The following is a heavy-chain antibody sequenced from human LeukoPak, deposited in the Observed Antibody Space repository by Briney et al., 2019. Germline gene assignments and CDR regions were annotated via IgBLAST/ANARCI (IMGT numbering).Heavy chain of an antibody. CDR1: GGSFSGYY. V-gene: IGHV4-34*01. D-gene: IGHD3-3*01. CDR3: AGAERTYYDFWSGMS. CDR2: IYYSGST. Sequence: SETLSLTCAVYGGSFSGYYWSWIRQPPGKGLEWIGSIYYSGSTYYNPSLKSRVTISVDTSKNQFSLKLSSVTAADTAVYYCAGAERTYYDFWSGMSWGQGTLVTVSS. J-gene: IGHJ5*02.